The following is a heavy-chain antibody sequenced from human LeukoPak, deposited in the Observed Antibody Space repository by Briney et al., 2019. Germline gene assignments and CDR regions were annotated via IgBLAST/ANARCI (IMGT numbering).Heavy chain of an antibody. Sequence: ASVKVSCKASGGTFSSYAISWVRQAPGQGLEWMGIINPSGGSTSYAQKFQGRVTMTRDMSTSTVYMELSSLRSEDTAVYYCARGHTYPWDGSGWYGGYYFDYWGQGTLVTVSS. J-gene: IGHJ4*02. CDR2: INPSGGST. V-gene: IGHV1-46*01. CDR3: ARGHTYPWDGSGWYGGYYFDY. D-gene: IGHD6-19*01. CDR1: GGTFSSYA.